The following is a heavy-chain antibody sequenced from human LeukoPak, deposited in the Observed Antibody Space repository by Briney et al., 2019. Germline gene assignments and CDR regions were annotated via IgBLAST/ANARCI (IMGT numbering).Heavy chain of an antibody. CDR1: GYTFTGYY. CDR2: INPNSGGT. CDR3: AREEDSYDSSGYYGS. J-gene: IGHJ4*02. V-gene: IGHV1-2*02. Sequence: GASVKVSCKASGYTFTGYYMHWVRQAPGQGLEWMGWINPNSGGTNYAQKFQGRVTMTRDTSISPAYMELSRLRSDDTAVYYCAREEDSYDSSGYYGSWGQGTLVTVSS. D-gene: IGHD3-22*01.